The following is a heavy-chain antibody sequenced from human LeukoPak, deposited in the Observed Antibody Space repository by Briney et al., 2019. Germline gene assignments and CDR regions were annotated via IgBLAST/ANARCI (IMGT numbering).Heavy chain of an antibody. CDR3: ARCGYDSRLWYYYYMDV. Sequence: GGSLRLSCAASGFTFSDYYMSWIRQAPRKGLEWVSYISSSGSTIYYADSVKGRFTISRDNAKNSLYLQMNSLRAEDTAVYYCARCGYDSRLWYYYYMDVWGKGTTVTVSS. V-gene: IGHV3-11*04. CDR1: GFTFSDYY. D-gene: IGHD3-22*01. J-gene: IGHJ6*03. CDR2: ISSSGSTI.